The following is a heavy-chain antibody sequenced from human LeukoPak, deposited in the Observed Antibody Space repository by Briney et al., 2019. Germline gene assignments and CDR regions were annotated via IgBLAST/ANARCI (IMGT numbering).Heavy chain of an antibody. V-gene: IGHV3-30*02. D-gene: IGHD2-2*01. CDR3: AKGAQRYCSSTSCIYWYFDL. J-gene: IGHJ2*01. CDR1: GFTFSSCG. Sequence: PGGSLRLSCVTSGFTFSSCGMHWVRQAPGKGLEWVAFIRFDGSDKYVDSVKGRFTISRDNSKNTLYLQMNSLRVEDTAVYYCAKGAQRYCSSTSCIYWYFDLWGRGTLVTVSS. CDR2: IRFDGSDK.